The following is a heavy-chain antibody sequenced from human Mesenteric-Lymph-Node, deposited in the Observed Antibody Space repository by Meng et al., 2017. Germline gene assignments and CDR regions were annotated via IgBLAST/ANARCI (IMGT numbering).Heavy chain of an antibody. D-gene: IGHD2/OR15-2a*01. CDR1: GYSFTTYW. Sequence: GESLKISCEASGYSFTTYWIGWVRQMPGKGLEWAGIIYPRDSDTRYSPSFQGQVTISADKSITTAYLQWTSLKASDTAMYYCVRGFLQPFGTDWGQGTLVTVSS. J-gene: IGHJ4*02. CDR3: VRGFLQPFGTD. V-gene: IGHV5-51*01. CDR2: IYPRDSDT.